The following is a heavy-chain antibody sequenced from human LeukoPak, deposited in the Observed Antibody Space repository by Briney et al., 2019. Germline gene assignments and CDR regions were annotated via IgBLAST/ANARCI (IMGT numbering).Heavy chain of an antibody. CDR3: AKVDDYVWGSYRFSAFDI. V-gene: IGHV3-23*01. J-gene: IGHJ3*02. CDR2: ISGSGGST. Sequence: GGSLRLSCAASGFTFSSYAMSWVRQAPGKGLEWVSAISGSGGSTYYADSVKGRFTISRDNSKNTLYLQMNSLRAEDTAVYYCAKVDDYVWGSYRFSAFDIGGQEPMVTVSS. D-gene: IGHD3-16*02. CDR1: GFTFSSYA.